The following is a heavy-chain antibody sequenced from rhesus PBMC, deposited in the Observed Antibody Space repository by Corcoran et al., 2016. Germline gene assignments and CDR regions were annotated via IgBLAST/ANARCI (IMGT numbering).Heavy chain of an antibody. V-gene: IGHV4-122*02. CDR3: ARDSGSSDY. CDR2: ITYSGST. J-gene: IGHJ4*01. D-gene: IGHD6-25*01. CDR1: GGPTSSGYYY. Sequence: QVQLQESGPGLVKPSETLSLTCAVSGGPTSSGYYYWSWIRPPPGKGLEWIGYITYSGSTSYNPSLKSRVTISRDTSKNQFSLKLSSVTAADTAVYYCARDSGSSDYWGQGVLVTVSS.